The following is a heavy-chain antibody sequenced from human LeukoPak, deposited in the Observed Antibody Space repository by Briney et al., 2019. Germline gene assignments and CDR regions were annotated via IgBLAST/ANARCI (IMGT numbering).Heavy chain of an antibody. CDR1: GGSFSGYY. CDR3: ARDFSGSRPGNRFDP. J-gene: IGHJ5*02. D-gene: IGHD1-26*01. CDR2: INHSGST. Sequence: SETLSLTYAVYGGSFSGYYWSWIRQPPGKGLEWIGEINHSGSTNYNPSLKSRVTISVDTSKNQFSLKLSSVTAADTAVYYCARDFSGSRPGNRFDPWGQGTLVTVSS. V-gene: IGHV4-34*01.